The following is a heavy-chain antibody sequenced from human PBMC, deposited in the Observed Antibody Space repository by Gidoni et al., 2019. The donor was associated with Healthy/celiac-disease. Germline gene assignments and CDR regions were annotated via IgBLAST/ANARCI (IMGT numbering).Heavy chain of an antibody. CDR2: SYYSGGT. J-gene: IGHJ3*02. V-gene: IGHV4-39*01. Sequence: QLQLQESGPGLVKPSETLSLTCTVAGGSISSSSYYWGWIRQPPGKGLEWIGSSYYSGGTYYNPSLKSRVTISVDTSKNQFSLKLSSVTAADTAVYYCNGIAVAGVDDAFDIWGQGTMVTVSS. CDR1: GGSISSSSYY. CDR3: NGIAVAGVDDAFDI. D-gene: IGHD6-19*01.